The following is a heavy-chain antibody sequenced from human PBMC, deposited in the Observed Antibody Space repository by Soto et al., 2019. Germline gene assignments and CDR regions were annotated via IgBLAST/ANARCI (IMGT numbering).Heavy chain of an antibody. J-gene: IGHJ6*02. D-gene: IGHD2-21*02. V-gene: IGHV4-30-4*01. CDR1: GGSISSGDYY. CDR2: IYYSGST. Sequence: KPSETLSLTCTVSGGSISSGDYYWSWIRQPPGKGLEWIGYIYYSGSTYYNPSLKSRVTISVDTSKNQFSLKLSSVTAADTAVYYCARDNRPYCGGDCYPESYYYYGMDVWGQGTTVTVSS. CDR3: ARDNRPYCGGDCYPESYYYYGMDV.